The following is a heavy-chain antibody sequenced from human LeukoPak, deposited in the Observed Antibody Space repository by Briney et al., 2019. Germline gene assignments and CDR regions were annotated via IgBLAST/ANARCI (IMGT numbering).Heavy chain of an antibody. Sequence: GGSLRLSCAASGFTLSSYSMNWVRQAPGKGLEWVSSITSSSSYIYYADSVKGRFTISRDNAKNSLYLQMSSLRAEDTALYYCARGQACGGDCYENFDYWGQGTLVTVSS. D-gene: IGHD2-21*02. J-gene: IGHJ4*02. CDR2: ITSSSSYI. V-gene: IGHV3-21*04. CDR1: GFTLSSYS. CDR3: ARGQACGGDCYENFDY.